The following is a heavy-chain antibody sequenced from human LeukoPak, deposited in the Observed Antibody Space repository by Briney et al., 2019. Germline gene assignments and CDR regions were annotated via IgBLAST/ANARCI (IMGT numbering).Heavy chain of an antibody. CDR2: IYYSGST. D-gene: IGHD3-22*01. J-gene: IGHJ4*02. V-gene: IGHV4-59*11. Sequence: SETLSLTCTVSGGSISSHYWSWIRQPPGKGLEWIGYIYYSGSTNYNPFLKSRVTISVDTSKNQFSLKLSSVTAADTAVYYCASKLYDSSGYYFGYWGQGTLVTVSS. CDR3: ASKLYDSSGYYFGY. CDR1: GGSISSHY.